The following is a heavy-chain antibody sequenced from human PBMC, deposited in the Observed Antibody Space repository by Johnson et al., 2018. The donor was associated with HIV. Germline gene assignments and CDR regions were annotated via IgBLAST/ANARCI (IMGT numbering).Heavy chain of an antibody. CDR1: GFTFSSYD. CDR2: IGTAGDT. V-gene: IGHV3-13*01. Sequence: VQLVESGGGLVQPGGSLRLSCAASGFTFSSYDMHWVRQATGKGLEWVSAIGTAGDTYYPGSVKGRFTISRENAKNSLYLQMNSLRAEDTAVYYCALEWGGLWLDAFDIWGQGTMVTVSS. D-gene: IGHD5-18*01. J-gene: IGHJ3*02. CDR3: ALEWGGLWLDAFDI.